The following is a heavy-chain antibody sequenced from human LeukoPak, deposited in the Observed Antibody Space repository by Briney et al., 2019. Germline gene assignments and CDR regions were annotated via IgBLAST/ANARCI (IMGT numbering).Heavy chain of an antibody. J-gene: IGHJ4*02. V-gene: IGHV1-18*01. Sequence: ASVKVSCKASGYTFSAYGISWVRQAPGQGLEWRGWIYTYNGNANYAEHLQGRVTLTSDSSTTTVYMELRNLTSDDTAVYYCARDSSPVAGVGLFWGQGTLVTVSS. CDR2: IYTYNGNA. CDR3: ARDSSPVAGVGLF. D-gene: IGHD6-19*01. CDR1: GYTFSAYG.